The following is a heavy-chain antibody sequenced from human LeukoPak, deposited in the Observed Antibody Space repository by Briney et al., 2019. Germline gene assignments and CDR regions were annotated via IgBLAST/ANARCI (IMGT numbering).Heavy chain of an antibody. CDR2: IYHSGST. V-gene: IGHV4-30-2*01. Sequence: NPSETLSLTCTVSGGSISSGGYYWSWIRQPPGKGLEWIGYIYHSGSTYYNPSLKSRVTISVDRSKNQFSLKLSSVTAADTAVYYCARIGVYGGNSDAFDIWGQGTMVTVSS. J-gene: IGHJ3*02. CDR3: ARIGVYGGNSDAFDI. CDR1: GGSISSGGYY. D-gene: IGHD4-23*01.